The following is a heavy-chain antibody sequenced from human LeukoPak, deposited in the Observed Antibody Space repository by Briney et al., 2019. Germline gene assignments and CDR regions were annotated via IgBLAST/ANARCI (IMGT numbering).Heavy chain of an antibody. D-gene: IGHD6-19*01. Sequence: GESLKISCKGYGCSFTSYWIGCVRQMPGKGLEWMGIMYPGDSDTRYSPSFQGQVTISADKSISTAYLQWSSLKASDTAMYYCARARYIAVAGSGSAPFDYWGQGTLVTVSS. CDR1: GCSFTSYW. CDR3: ARARYIAVAGSGSAPFDY. V-gene: IGHV5-51*01. CDR2: MYPGDSDT. J-gene: IGHJ4*02.